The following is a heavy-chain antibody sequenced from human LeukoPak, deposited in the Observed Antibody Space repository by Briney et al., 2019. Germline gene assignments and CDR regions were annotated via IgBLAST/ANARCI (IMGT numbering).Heavy chain of an antibody. D-gene: IGHD2/OR15-2a*01. CDR1: GYTFTNYG. Sequence: GASVKVSCKAFGYTFTNYGISWVRQAPGKGFEWMGWISAYNGNTNYAQEFQGRVTMTTDTSTSTAYMELRSLSSDDTAVYHCARKNDFEIWGQGTLVTVSS. J-gene: IGHJ3*02. V-gene: IGHV1-18*01. CDR2: ISAYNGNT. CDR3: ARKNDFEI.